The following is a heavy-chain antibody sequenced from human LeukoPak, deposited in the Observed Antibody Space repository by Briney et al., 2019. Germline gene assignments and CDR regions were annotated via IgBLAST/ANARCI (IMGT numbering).Heavy chain of an antibody. Sequence: ASVKVSCKASGYTFTGYYMHWVRQAPGQGLEWMGWINPNSGGTIYAQKFQGRVTMTRDTSISTAYMELSRLRSDDTAVYYCAREAPRYYGSGSHGEFDYWGQGTLVTVSS. CDR2: INPNSGGT. D-gene: IGHD3-10*01. CDR1: GYTFTGYY. CDR3: AREAPRYYGSGSHGEFDY. J-gene: IGHJ4*02. V-gene: IGHV1-2*02.